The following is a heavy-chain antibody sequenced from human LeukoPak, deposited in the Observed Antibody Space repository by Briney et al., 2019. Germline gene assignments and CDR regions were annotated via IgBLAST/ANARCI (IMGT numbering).Heavy chain of an antibody. CDR2: IKEDGSEK. CDR1: RFTFSTYW. D-gene: IGHD3-10*01. V-gene: IGHV3-7*01. J-gene: IGHJ3*02. CDR3: AKGHTWFGELSVAFDI. Sequence: PGGSLRLSCAASRFTFSTYWMSWVRQAPGKGLEWVANIKEDGSEKYYADSVKGRFTISRDNAKNSLYLQMNSLRAEDTAVYYCAKGHTWFGELSVAFDIWGQGTMVTVSS.